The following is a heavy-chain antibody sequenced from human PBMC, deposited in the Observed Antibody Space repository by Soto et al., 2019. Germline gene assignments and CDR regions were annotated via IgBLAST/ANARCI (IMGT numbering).Heavy chain of an antibody. J-gene: IGHJ4*02. V-gene: IGHV4-59*02. CDR1: GGSVSSYQ. CDR3: ARDGVAPFDY. CDR2: TSYSGNT. Sequence: SETLSLTCTISGGSVSSYQWSWIRQPPGKGLEWIGLTSYSGNTVYNPSLKSRVAFSVDTSKNHFSLTLTSVTAADTAVYYCARDGVAPFDYWGQGTLVTVSP. D-gene: IGHD5-12*01.